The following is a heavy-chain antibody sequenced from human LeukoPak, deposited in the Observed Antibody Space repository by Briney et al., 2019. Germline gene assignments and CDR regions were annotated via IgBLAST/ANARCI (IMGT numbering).Heavy chain of an antibody. CDR2: IRSDGSHK. D-gene: IGHD3-22*01. J-gene: IGHJ4*02. CDR3: AKDGRVVVLNWELDY. CDR1: GFTFSSYV. Sequence: PGGSLRLSCAASGFTFSSYVMHWVRQAPGKGLEWVAFIRSDGSHKYYAESVKGRFTISRDNSKNTLYLQMNSLRAEDTALYYCAKDGRVVVLNWELDYWGQGTLVTVSS. V-gene: IGHV3-30*02.